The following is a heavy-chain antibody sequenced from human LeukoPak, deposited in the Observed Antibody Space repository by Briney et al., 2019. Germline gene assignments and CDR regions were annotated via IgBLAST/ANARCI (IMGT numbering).Heavy chain of an antibody. CDR1: GGSISSGSYN. D-gene: IGHD5-18*01. CDR3: VAGTAMVMDWFDP. CDR2: IYYSGST. V-gene: IGHV4-39*01. Sequence: SETLSLTCTVSGGSISSGSYNWGWIRQPTGKGLEWIGSIYYSGSTYYNPSLKSPVTISVDTSQNQFSLKLSSVTAADTAVYYCVAGTAMVMDWFDPWGQGTLVTVSS. J-gene: IGHJ5*02.